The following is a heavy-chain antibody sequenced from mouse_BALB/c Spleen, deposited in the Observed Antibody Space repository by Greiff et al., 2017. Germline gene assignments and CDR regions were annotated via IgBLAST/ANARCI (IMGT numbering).Heavy chain of an antibody. J-gene: IGHJ3*01. CDR2: ISDGGSYT. CDR3: ARGPYYGSSSAWFAY. V-gene: IGHV5-4*02. D-gene: IGHD1-1*01. Sequence: DVKLVESGGGLVKPGGSLKLSCAASGFTFSDYYMYWVRQTPEKRLEWVATISDGGSYTYYPDSVKGRFTISRDNAKNNLYLQMSSLKSEDTAMYYCARGPYYGSSSAWFAYWGQGTLVTVSA. CDR1: GFTFSDYY.